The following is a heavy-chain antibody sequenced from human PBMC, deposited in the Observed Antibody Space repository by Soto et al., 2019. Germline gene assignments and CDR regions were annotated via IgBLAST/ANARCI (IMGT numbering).Heavy chain of an antibody. CDR1: GYSFTSYW. CDR3: ARRVRSEAGANDAFYI. J-gene: IGHJ3*02. V-gene: IGHV5-51*01. Sequence: GESLKISCKGSGYSFTSYWIGWVRQMPGKGLEWMGIIYPGDSDTRYSPSFQGQVTISADKSISTAYLQWSSLKASDTAMYYCARRVRSEAGANDAFYIWGQGTMVTVSS. D-gene: IGHD6-13*01. CDR2: IYPGDSDT.